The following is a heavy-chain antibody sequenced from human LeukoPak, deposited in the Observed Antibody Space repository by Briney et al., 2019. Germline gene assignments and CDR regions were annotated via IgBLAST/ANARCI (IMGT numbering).Heavy chain of an antibody. V-gene: IGHV1-2*02. Sequence: GASVKVPCKASGYTFTGYYMHWVRQAPGQGLEWMGWINPNSGGTNYAQKFQGRVTMTRDTSISTAYMELSRLRSDDTAVYYCARVSQLLALKYYYYYMDVWGKGATVTVSS. CDR2: INPNSGGT. J-gene: IGHJ6*03. CDR1: GYTFTGYY. CDR3: ARVSQLLALKYYYYYMDV. D-gene: IGHD2-2*01.